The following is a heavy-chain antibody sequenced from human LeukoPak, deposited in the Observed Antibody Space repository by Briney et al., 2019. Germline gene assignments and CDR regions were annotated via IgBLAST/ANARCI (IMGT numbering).Heavy chain of an antibody. D-gene: IGHD5-24*01. CDR3: ARPPGRDGYNRYDY. CDR1: GYTFTHYY. V-gene: IGHV1-2*02. Sequence: ALVKVSCKASGYTFTHYYMHWVRQAPRPGLEGMGWINPNSCGTTFAQKFPGRVTMTRETSISTAYMELSRLRSDDTAVYYCARPPGRDGYNRYDYWGQGTLVTVSS. J-gene: IGHJ4*02. CDR2: INPNSCGT.